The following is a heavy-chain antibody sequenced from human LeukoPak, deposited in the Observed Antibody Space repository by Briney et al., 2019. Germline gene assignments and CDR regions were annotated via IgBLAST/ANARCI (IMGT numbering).Heavy chain of an antibody. V-gene: IGHV1-18*01. D-gene: IGHD1-26*01. CDR3: ARDYPTQVKWELLHPFDY. CDR2: FSAYNGDT. Sequence: APGKLSCKASGYTFTSYGISRGRHAPGQGLGWWGGFSAYNGDTEYAQNLQGRVTMTTDTSTSTAYMELRSMRSDDTAAYYCARDYPTQVKWELLHPFDYWGQGTLVTVSS. CDR1: GYTFTSYG. J-gene: IGHJ4*02.